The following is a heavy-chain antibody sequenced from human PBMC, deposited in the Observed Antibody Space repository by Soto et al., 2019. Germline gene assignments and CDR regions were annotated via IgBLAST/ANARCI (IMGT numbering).Heavy chain of an antibody. CDR3: ARAYSGRLPRRADYYYAMDV. D-gene: IGHD2-15*01. CDR1: AFTLSAHD. J-gene: IGHJ6*02. V-gene: IGHV3-13*05. CDR2: LGAADDP. Sequence: PGGSLRLSCAASAFTLSAHDMHWVRQPNGKGLEWVSALGAADDPYYLGSVKGRFTISRENAKNSLYLQMNNLRAGDTAVYYCARAYSGRLPRRADYYYAMDVWGQGTTVTVSS.